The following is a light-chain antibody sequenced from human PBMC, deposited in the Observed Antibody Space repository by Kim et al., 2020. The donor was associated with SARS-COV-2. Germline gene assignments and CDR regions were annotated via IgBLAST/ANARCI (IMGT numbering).Light chain of an antibody. CDR1: QSVSIN. CDR2: AAS. Sequence: ASVGDRVTIACRASQSVSINLNWYQQKPGKAPRLLISAASSLQSGVPSRFSGSGSGTGFTLTINSLQPEDFGSYYCQQTFSTQYSFGQGTKLEI. CDR3: QQTFSTQYS. J-gene: IGKJ2*03. V-gene: IGKV1-39*01.